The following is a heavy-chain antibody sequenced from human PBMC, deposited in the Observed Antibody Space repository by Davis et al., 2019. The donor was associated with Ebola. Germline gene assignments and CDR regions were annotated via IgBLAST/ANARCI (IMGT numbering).Heavy chain of an antibody. Sequence: SVKVSCKASGGTFSNYAINWVRQAPGQGLEWMGGIIPILGIADYAQNFQGRLTITADESTSTAYMELSSLRSDDTAVYYCAREGAIPAALLGGRWLDPWGQGTLVTVSS. CDR3: AREGAIPAALLGGRWLDP. D-gene: IGHD2-2*01. V-gene: IGHV1-69*10. CDR1: GGTFSNYA. CDR2: IIPILGIA. J-gene: IGHJ5*02.